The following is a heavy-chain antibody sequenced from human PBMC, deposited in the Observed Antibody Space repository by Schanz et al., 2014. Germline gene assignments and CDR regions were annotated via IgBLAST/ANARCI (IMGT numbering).Heavy chain of an antibody. CDR2: IATSSSTR. CDR1: GFDFNSYS. V-gene: IGHV3-48*01. J-gene: IGHJ1*01. Sequence: EVRLVESGGGLVQPGGSLRLSCEPSGFDFNSYSMNWVRQVPGKGLEWLSYIATSSSTRHYADSVKGRVTISRDNAKNSVSLQMRRLRLEHTAVYYCASGVHVSSLQKGLQYWGRGTLVIVSS. CDR3: ASGVHVSSLQKGLQY. D-gene: IGHD3-10*01.